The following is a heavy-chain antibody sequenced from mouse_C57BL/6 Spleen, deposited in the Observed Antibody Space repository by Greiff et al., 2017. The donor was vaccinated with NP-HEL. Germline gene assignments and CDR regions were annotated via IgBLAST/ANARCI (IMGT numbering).Heavy chain of an antibody. D-gene: IGHD2-5*01. V-gene: IGHV5-6*01. CDR3: ARRPYYSNYVSYAMDY. CDR1: GFTFSSYG. J-gene: IGHJ4*01. CDR2: ISSGGSYT. Sequence: EVQVVESGGDLVKPGGSLKLSCAASGFTFSSYGMSWVRQTPDKRLEWVATISSGGSYTYYPDSVKGRFTISRDNAKNTLYLQMSSLKSEDTAMYYCARRPYYSNYVSYAMDYWGQGTSVTVSS.